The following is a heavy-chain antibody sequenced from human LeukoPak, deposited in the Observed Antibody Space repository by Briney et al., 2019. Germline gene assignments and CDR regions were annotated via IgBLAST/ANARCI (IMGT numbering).Heavy chain of an antibody. V-gene: IGHV3-23*01. CDR1: GFTFSSYG. J-gene: IGHJ6*03. Sequence: GGSLRLSCAASGFTFSSYGMSWVRQAPGKGLEWVSAISGSGGSTYYADSVKGRFTISRDNAKNSLYLQMNSLRAEDTAVYYCARVSGYDSGYYYYMDVWGKGTTVTVSS. CDR3: ARVSGYDSGYYYYMDV. D-gene: IGHD5-12*01. CDR2: ISGSGGST.